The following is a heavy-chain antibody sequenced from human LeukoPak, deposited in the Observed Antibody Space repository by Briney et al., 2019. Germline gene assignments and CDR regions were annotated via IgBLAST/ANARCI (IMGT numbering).Heavy chain of an antibody. V-gene: IGHV3-7*01. CDR2: IKQDGSEK. D-gene: IGHD3-3*01. J-gene: IGHJ6*03. CDR1: GFTFSSYW. Sequence: GGSLRLSCAAPGFTFSSYWMSWVRQAPGKGLEWVANIKQDGSEKYYVDSVKGRFTISRDNAKNSLHLQMNSLRAEDTAVYYCARDPAVITIFGVVIPTYYYYYMDVWGKGTRSPSP. CDR3: ARDPAVITIFGVVIPTYYYYYMDV.